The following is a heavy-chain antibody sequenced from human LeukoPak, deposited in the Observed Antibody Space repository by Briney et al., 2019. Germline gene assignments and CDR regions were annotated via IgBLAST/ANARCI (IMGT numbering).Heavy chain of an antibody. CDR3: ARVLGRYCSSTSCHPFDP. CDR1: GDSISSGGYY. D-gene: IGHD2-2*01. J-gene: IGHJ5*02. CDR2: SYYSVRT. V-gene: IGHV4-31*03. Sequence: SQTLSLTCTVSGDSISSGGYYWSWIRRPRGKGLEWPGCSYYSVRTYYNASLNRRLSISVDTSKNQFSLKLSSVTAADTAVYYCARVLGRYCSSTSCHPFDPWGQGTLVTVSS.